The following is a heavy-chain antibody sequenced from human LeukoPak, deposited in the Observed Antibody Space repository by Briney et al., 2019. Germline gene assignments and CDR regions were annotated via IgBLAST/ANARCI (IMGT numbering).Heavy chain of an antibody. V-gene: IGHV3-73*01. Sequence: PGGSLRLSCAASGFTFSGSAMHWVRQASGKGLEWVGRIRSKANSYATAYAASVKGRFTISRDDSKNTAYPQMNSLKTEDTAVYYCTRRVDSSGWYYSDYWGQGTLVTVSS. CDR1: GFTFSGSA. CDR2: IRSKANSYAT. J-gene: IGHJ4*02. D-gene: IGHD6-19*01. CDR3: TRRVDSSGWYYSDY.